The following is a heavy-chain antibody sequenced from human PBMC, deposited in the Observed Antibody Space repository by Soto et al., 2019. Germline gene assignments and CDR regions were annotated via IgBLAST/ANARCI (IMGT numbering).Heavy chain of an antibody. J-gene: IGHJ4*02. CDR2: IYYSGST. V-gene: IGHV4-31*03. CDR1: GGSISSGGYY. CDR3: ARARIYGDYVFDY. D-gene: IGHD4-17*01. Sequence: QVQLQESGPRLVKPSQPLSLTCTVSGGSISSGGYYWSWIRQHPGKGLEWIGYIYYSGSTYYNPCLKRRVTISGDTSKNQFSRKLSSVTAADTAVYYCARARIYGDYVFDYWGQGTLVTVSS.